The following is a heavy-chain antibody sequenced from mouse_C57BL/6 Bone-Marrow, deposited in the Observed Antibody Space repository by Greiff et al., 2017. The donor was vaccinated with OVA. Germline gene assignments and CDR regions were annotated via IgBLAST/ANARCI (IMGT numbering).Heavy chain of an antibody. J-gene: IGHJ3*01. CDR1: GFTFSSYG. CDR2: ISSGGSYT. D-gene: IGHD1-1*01. Sequence: EVQLKESGGDLVKPGGSLKLSCAASGFTFSSYGMSWVRQTPDKRLEWVATISSGGSYTYYPDSVKGRFTISRDHAKNTLYLQMSSLKSEDTAMYYCARPITTVVAPFAYWGQGTLVTVSA. CDR3: ARPITTVVAPFAY. V-gene: IGHV5-6*01.